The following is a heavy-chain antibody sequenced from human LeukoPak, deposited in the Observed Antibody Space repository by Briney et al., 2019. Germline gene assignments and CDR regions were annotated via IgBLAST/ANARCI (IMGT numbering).Heavy chain of an antibody. V-gene: IGHV3-30*18. J-gene: IGHJ5*02. CDR3: AKSGSCSGGSCYSRSSAWFDP. CDR1: GFTFSSYG. Sequence: GGSLRLSCAAPGFTFSSYGMHWVRQAPGKGLEWVAVISYDGSNKYYADSVKGRFTISRDNSKNTLYLQMNSLGAEDTAVYYCAKSGSCSGGSCYSRSSAWFDPWGQGTLVTVSS. CDR2: ISYDGSNK. D-gene: IGHD2-15*01.